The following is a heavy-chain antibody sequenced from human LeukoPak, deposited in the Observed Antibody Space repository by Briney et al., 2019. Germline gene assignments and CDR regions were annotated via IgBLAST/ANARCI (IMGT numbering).Heavy chain of an antibody. V-gene: IGHV4-59*01. D-gene: IGHD3-3*01. CDR3: AANFWSGYGLTGSYYYYYMDV. CDR1: GGSISSYY. CDR2: IYYSGST. Sequence: SETLSLTCTVSGGSISSYYWSWIRQPPGKGLEWIGYIYYSGSTNYNPSLKSRVTISVDTSKNQFSLKLSSVTAADTAVYYCAANFWSGYGLTGSYYYYYMDVWGKGTTVTVSS. J-gene: IGHJ6*03.